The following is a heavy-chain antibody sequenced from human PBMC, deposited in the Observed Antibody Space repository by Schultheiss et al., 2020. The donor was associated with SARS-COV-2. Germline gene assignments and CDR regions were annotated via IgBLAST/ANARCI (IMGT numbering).Heavy chain of an antibody. D-gene: IGHD3-16*01. Sequence: GGSLRLSCAASGFTFSSYSMTWVRQAPGKGPEWVANIKHDGSAKYYVDSVKGRFTISRDNAKNTLYLQMNSLRAEDTAVYYCAREGVSGGGMDVWGQGTTVTVSS. CDR3: AREGVSGGGMDV. CDR1: GFTFSSYS. CDR2: IKHDGSAK. V-gene: IGHV3-7*01. J-gene: IGHJ6*02.